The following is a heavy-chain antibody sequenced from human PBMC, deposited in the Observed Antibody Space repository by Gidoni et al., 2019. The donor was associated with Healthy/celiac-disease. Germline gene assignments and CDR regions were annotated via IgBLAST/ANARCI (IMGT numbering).Heavy chain of an antibody. CDR1: GFTFSSYA. CDR3: AKESIGDGVTAYYFDY. V-gene: IGHV3-23*01. J-gene: IGHJ4*02. D-gene: IGHD3-3*01. CDR2: ISGSGGST. Sequence: EVQLLESGGGLVQPGGSLRLSCAASGFTFSSYAMSWVRQAPGKGLEWVSAISGSGGSTYYADSVKGRFTISRDNSKNTLYLQMNSLRAEDTAVYYCAKESIGDGVTAYYFDYWGQGTLVTVSS.